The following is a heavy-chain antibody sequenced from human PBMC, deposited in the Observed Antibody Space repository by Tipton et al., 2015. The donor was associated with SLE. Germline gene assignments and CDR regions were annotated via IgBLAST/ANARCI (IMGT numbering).Heavy chain of an antibody. CDR1: GGSISSSTYY. Sequence: GLVKPSETLSLTCTVSGGSISSSTYYWAWIRQPPGKGLEWMGYIYYTGSTFYNPSLNSRLTISVDTSKNQFSLRLGSVTAADTAVYFCARANLHGSLVDYYFDLWGRGTLVTISS. J-gene: IGHJ2*01. D-gene: IGHD4-11*01. CDR3: ARANLHGSLVDYYFDL. CDR2: IYYTGST. V-gene: IGHV4-31*03.